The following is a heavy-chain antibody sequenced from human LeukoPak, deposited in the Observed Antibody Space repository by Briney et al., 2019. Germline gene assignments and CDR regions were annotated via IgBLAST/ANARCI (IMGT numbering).Heavy chain of an antibody. V-gene: IGHV3-23*01. CDR1: GFTFSSYA. J-gene: IGHJ4*02. CDR3: AKDDDGSGSYPSFHY. D-gene: IGHD3-10*01. CDR2: ISGSDRST. Sequence: PGGSLRLSCAASGFTFSSYAMSWVRQAPGKGLEWVSAISGSDRSTYYADSAKGRFTISRDNSKNTLYMQMDSLRAEDTAVYYCAKDDDGSGSYPSFHYWGQGTLVTVSS.